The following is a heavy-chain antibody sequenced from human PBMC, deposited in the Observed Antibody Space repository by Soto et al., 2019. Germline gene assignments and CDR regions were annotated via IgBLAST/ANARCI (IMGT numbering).Heavy chain of an antibody. CDR2: IIPIFGTA. CDR1: GSTFSRYA. Sequence: SVKVSCKAFGSTFSRYAIRWVRQAPGQGLEWMGGIIPIFGTANYAQKFQGRVTITADESTSTAYMELSSLRSEDTAVYYCARGQAQYCSSTSCPRDWFDPWGQGTLVTV. D-gene: IGHD2-2*01. V-gene: IGHV1-69*13. CDR3: ARGQAQYCSSTSCPRDWFDP. J-gene: IGHJ5*02.